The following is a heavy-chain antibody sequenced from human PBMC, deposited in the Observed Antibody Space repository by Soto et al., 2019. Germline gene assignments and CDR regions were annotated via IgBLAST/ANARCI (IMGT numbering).Heavy chain of an antibody. CDR1: GFTFSSYS. V-gene: IGHV3-21*01. J-gene: IGHJ6*02. Sequence: GGSLRLSCAASGFTFSSYSMNWVCQAPGKGLEWVSSISSSSSYIYYADSVKGRFTISRDNAKNSLYLQMNSLRAEDTAVYYCARVRGDPHYYYYGMDVWGQGTTVTVSS. CDR3: ARVRGDPHYYYYGMDV. CDR2: ISSSSSYI. D-gene: IGHD3-10*01.